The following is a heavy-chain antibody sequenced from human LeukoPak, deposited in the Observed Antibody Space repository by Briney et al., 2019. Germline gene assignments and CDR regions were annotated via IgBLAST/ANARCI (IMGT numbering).Heavy chain of an antibody. Sequence: GGSLRLSCAASGFTFSSYGMHWVRQAPGKGLEWVAFIRYDGSNKYYADSVKGRFTISRDNSKSTLYLQMNSLRAEDTAVYYCAKAPVGATPGDAFDIWGQGTMVTVSS. CDR3: AKAPVGATPGDAFDI. CDR1: GFTFSSYG. J-gene: IGHJ3*02. V-gene: IGHV3-30*02. CDR2: IRYDGSNK. D-gene: IGHD1-26*01.